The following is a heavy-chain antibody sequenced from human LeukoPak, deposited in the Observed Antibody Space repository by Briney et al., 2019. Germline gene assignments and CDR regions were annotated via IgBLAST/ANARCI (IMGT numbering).Heavy chain of an antibody. V-gene: IGHV3-74*01. Sequence: GGSLRLSCAVSEFTFSNSWTHWVRQAPGKGLVWVSSINSEGSSTTYADSVKGRFTISRDNSKNMLYLQMTSLRAEDTAVYYCAKGGNVVVVNFMDVWGKGTTITVSS. CDR2: INSEGSST. D-gene: IGHD2-2*01. J-gene: IGHJ6*03. CDR3: AKGGNVVVVNFMDV. CDR1: EFTFSNSW.